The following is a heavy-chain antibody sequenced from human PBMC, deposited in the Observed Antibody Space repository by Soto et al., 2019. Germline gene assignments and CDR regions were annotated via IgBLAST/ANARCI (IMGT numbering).Heavy chain of an antibody. Sequence: KTSETPSLTCTVSGGSISSSSYYWGWIRQPPGRGLEWIGSIYYSGSTYYNPSLKSRVTISVDTSKNQFSLKLSSVTAADTAVYYCARQNYGDWYYGMDVWGQGTTVTVSS. J-gene: IGHJ6*02. D-gene: IGHD4-17*01. CDR3: ARQNYGDWYYGMDV. CDR1: GGSISSSSYY. CDR2: IYYSGST. V-gene: IGHV4-39*01.